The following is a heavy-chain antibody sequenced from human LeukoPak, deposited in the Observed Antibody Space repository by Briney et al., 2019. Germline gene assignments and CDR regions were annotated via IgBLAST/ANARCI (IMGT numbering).Heavy chain of an antibody. CDR1: GGTFSSYA. J-gene: IGHJ6*03. CDR3: ARGYPPPLRYFDWKETDYFYYYYMDV. Sequence: SVKVSCKASGGTFSSYAISWVRQAPGQGLEWMGGIIPIFGTANYAQKFQGRVTITADESTSTAYMELSSLRSEDTAVYYCARGYPPPLRYFDWKETDYFYYYYMDVWGKGTTVTISS. D-gene: IGHD3-9*01. CDR2: IIPIFGTA. V-gene: IGHV1-69*13.